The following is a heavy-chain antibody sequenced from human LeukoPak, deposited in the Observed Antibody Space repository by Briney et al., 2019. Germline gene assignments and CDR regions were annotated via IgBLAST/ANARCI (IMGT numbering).Heavy chain of an antibody. CDR2: ISSSSSYI. V-gene: IGHV3-21*01. Sequence: PGGSLRLSCASSGFTFSSYSMNWVRQAPGKGLEWVSSISSSSSYIYYADSVKGRFTISRDNAKSSLYLQMNSLRAEDTAVYYCERGITMVRGVKGPSFDPWGQGTLVTVSS. J-gene: IGHJ5*02. CDR3: ERGITMVRGVKGPSFDP. D-gene: IGHD3-10*01. CDR1: GFTFSSYS.